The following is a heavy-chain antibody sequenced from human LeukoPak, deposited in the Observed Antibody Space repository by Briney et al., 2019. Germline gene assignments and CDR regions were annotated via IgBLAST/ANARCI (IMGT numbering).Heavy chain of an antibody. CDR3: ARVSGSYRHFDY. Sequence: GASVNVSCKASGYTFTIYYMHWVRQAPGQGLEWMGIINPSGGSTSYAQKFQGRVTMTRDMSTSTVYMELSSLRSEDTAVYYCARVSGSYRHFDYWGQGTLVTVSS. CDR1: GYTFTIYY. V-gene: IGHV1-46*01. D-gene: IGHD1-26*01. CDR2: INPSGGST. J-gene: IGHJ4*02.